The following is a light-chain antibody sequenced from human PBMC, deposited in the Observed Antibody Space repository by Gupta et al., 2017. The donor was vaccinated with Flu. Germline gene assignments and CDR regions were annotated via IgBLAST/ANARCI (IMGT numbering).Light chain of an antibody. CDR3: QQRRNWPLT. Sequence: EIVLTLSPATLSLSPGERATLSCRASQSVSNFLAWYQQKHGQAPRLLIYDASNRATGIPDRFRGSGSETDFTLTISSLVPEDFAVYYCQQRRNWPLTFGGGTKVEIK. CDR1: QSVSNF. J-gene: IGKJ4*01. CDR2: DAS. V-gene: IGKV3-11*01.